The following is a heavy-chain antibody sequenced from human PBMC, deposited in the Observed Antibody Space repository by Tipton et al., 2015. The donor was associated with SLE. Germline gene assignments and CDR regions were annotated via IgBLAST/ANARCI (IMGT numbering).Heavy chain of an antibody. V-gene: IGHV4-4*02. Sequence: TLSLTCAVSGGSIISSSWWSWVRQPPGKGLEWIGDIYHSESPNYNPSLKSRVTISIDKSKNQFSLKLTSVTAADTAVYYCARDRGYGLLDYWGQGTLVTVSS. J-gene: IGHJ4*02. CDR1: GGSIISSSW. D-gene: IGHD3-10*01. CDR3: ARDRGYGLLDY. CDR2: IYHSESP.